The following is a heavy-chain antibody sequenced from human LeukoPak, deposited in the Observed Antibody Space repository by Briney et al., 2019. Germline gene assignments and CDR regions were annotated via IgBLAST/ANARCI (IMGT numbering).Heavy chain of an antibody. CDR3: AKGLHYDFWSGLSYYFDY. V-gene: IGHV3-9*01. CDR1: GFTFDDCA. J-gene: IGHJ4*02. Sequence: GGSLRLSCAASGFTFDDCAMHWVRQAPGKGLEWVSGISWNSGSIGYADSVKGRFTISRDNAKNSLYLQMNSLRAEDTALYYYAKGLHYDFWSGLSYYFDYWGQGTLVTVSS. D-gene: IGHD3-3*01. CDR2: ISWNSGSI.